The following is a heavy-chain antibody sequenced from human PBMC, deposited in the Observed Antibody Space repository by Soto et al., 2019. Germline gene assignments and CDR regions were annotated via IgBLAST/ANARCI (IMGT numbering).Heavy chain of an antibody. CDR2: ISSSGNS. CDR3: VGRLTYIYNYFDS. J-gene: IGHJ4*02. V-gene: IGHV4-31*03. D-gene: IGHD2-21*01. Sequence: TLSLTCTVSGDSISSGTHYWNWIRQHPGKGLEWIGYISSSGNSYCSPSLKSRVFMSVDTSKNLFSLKLSSVTAADTAIYYCVGRLTYIYNYFDSWGQGTQVTVSS. CDR1: GDSISSGTHY.